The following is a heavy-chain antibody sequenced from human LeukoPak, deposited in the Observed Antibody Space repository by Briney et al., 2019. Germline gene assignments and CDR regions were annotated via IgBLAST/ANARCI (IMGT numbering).Heavy chain of an antibody. D-gene: IGHD3-3*01. Sequence: GASVKVSCKASGYTFTGYHIHWVRQAPGQGLEWMGWINPNSGGTNYAQKFQGRVTMTRDTSISTAYMELSRLRSDDTAVYYCARDSIFGVVYYYYYYMDVWGKGTTVTVSS. J-gene: IGHJ6*03. CDR2: INPNSGGT. CDR1: GYTFTGYH. V-gene: IGHV1-2*02. CDR3: ARDSIFGVVYYYYYYMDV.